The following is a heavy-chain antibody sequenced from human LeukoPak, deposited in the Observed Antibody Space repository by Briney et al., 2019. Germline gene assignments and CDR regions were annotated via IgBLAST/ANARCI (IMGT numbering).Heavy chain of an antibody. J-gene: IGHJ4*02. V-gene: IGHV3-30*02. D-gene: IGHD4-17*01. CDR1: GFTFSSYG. CDR2: IRYDGSNK. Sequence: GGSLTLSCAASGFTFSSYGMHWVRQPPGKGLEWVAFIRYDGSNKYYPDTVKGPSTFSRAKTKNTLYLQMNRLRAEKTAAYYCANAPAGGDDYADYWGQGTLVTVSS. CDR3: ANAPAGGDDYADY.